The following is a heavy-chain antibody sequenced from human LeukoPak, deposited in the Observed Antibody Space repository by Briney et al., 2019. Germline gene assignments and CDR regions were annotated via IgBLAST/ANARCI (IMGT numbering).Heavy chain of an antibody. CDR3: TTGNTG. J-gene: IGHJ4*02. Sequence: GGSLRLSCAASGFTFSNAWMSWVRQAPGKGLEWVGRIKSNTDGGPTDYAAPVKGRFTISRDDSKNTLYLQMNSLKTEDTAVYYCTTGNTGWGQGTLVTVSS. CDR1: GFTFSNAW. D-gene: IGHD1-14*01. V-gene: IGHV3-15*01. CDR2: IKSNTDGGPT.